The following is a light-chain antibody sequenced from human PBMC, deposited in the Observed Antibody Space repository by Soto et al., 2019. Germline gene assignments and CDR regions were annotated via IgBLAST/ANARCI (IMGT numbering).Light chain of an antibody. V-gene: IGKV1-33*01. CDR3: QQYDNLPLT. J-gene: IGKJ4*01. CDR1: QDISNF. CDR2: DAS. Sequence: DTQMTQSPSSLSASVGDRVTITCQASQDISNFLNWYQQKPGKAPKLLIYDASNLETGVPPRFSGSGYRTDFTFTISSLQPEDIATYYCQQYDNLPLTFGRGTKVDIK.